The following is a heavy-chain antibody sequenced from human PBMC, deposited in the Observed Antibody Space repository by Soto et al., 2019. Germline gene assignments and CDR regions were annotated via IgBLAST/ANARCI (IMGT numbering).Heavy chain of an antibody. D-gene: IGHD6-19*01. J-gene: IGHJ4*01. CDR2: ISSGSSTI. CDR3: ATSSGALAASFPYYFDY. CDR1: GFRFSDHY. V-gene: IGHV3-11*01. Sequence: GESLNISCAAAGFRFSDHYMTWIRQAPGKGLEWVSYISSGSSTIYYAHSVKGRFTISRDNVKNSLNLQMNSLRAEDTAVYYCATSSGALAASFPYYFDYWGHGTLVTVSS.